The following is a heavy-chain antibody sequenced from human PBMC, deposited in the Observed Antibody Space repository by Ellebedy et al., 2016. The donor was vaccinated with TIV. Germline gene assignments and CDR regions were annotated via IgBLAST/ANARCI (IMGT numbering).Heavy chain of an antibody. CDR1: GGTFSSYA. V-gene: IGHV1-69*13. D-gene: IGHD3-22*01. Sequence: AASVKVSCKASGGTFSSYAISWVRQAPGQGLEWMGGIIPIFGTANYAQKFKGRVTITADESTSTAYMELSSLRSEDTAVYYCARVSDTYYYDSSGYYQSDYWGQGTLVTVSS. J-gene: IGHJ4*02. CDR3: ARVSDTYYYDSSGYYQSDY. CDR2: IIPIFGTA.